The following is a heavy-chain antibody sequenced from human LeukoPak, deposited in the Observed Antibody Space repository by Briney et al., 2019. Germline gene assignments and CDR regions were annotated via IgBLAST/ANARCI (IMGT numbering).Heavy chain of an antibody. D-gene: IGHD6-19*01. V-gene: IGHV4-39*01. J-gene: IGHJ5*02. CDR3: ARGYSSGADWFDP. CDR2: IYYNGDT. CDR1: GGSISNRNYF. Sequence: SETLSLTCTVSGGSISNRNYFWGWIRQPPGKGLEWIGTIYYNGDTYYGPSLKSRVTISVDTSKNQFSLRLSSVTAADTAVYYCARGYSSGADWFDPWGQGTLVTVPS.